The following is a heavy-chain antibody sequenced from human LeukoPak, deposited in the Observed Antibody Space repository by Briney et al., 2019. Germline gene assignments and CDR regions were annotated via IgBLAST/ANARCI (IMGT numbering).Heavy chain of an antibody. J-gene: IGHJ6*04. CDR3: ARGRGRNPSGYYYYMDV. D-gene: IGHD3-16*01. V-gene: IGHV3-23*01. Sequence: PGGSLRLPCAASGFTFSSYEMNWVRQAPEKGLEWVSSVTISGDNTYYAESVKGRFTISRDNSKGTLYLLMSSLRADDTAVYYCARGRGRNPSGYYYYMDVWGKGTTVTISS. CDR2: VTISGDNT. CDR1: GFTFSSYE.